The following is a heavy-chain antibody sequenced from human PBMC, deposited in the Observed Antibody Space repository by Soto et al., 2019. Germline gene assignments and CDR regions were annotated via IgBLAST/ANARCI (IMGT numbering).Heavy chain of an antibody. CDR3: ARRERYYGSLGWFDP. D-gene: IGHD3-10*01. J-gene: IGHJ5*02. CDR2: VYYNENT. Sequence: PSETLSLTCSVSGGSISSFTYYWGWIRQPPGKGLEWIGTVYYNENTYYNPSLKSRVTITVDTAKNQFSLNLRSVTAADTAMYFCARRERYYGSLGWFDPWGPGTLVTVSS. V-gene: IGHV4-39*01. CDR1: GGSISSFTYY.